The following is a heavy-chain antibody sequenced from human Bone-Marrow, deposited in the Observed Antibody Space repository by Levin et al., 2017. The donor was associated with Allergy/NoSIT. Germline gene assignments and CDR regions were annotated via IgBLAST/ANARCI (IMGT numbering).Heavy chain of an antibody. CDR2: IKRESDGGTM. D-gene: IGHD4-11*01. J-gene: IGHJ4*02. CDR1: GFTFNNAW. CDR3: TTDDYSNLAY. V-gene: IGHV3-15*07. Sequence: GGSLRLSCAASGFTFNNAWMNWVRQAPGKGLEWVGRIKRESDGGTMEYAAPVKGRFTISRDDSKNTLYLQMNSLKTEDSAVYYCTTDDYSNLAYWGKGTLVSVSS.